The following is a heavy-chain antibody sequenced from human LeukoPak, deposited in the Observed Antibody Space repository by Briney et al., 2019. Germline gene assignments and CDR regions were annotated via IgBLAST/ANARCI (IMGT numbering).Heavy chain of an antibody. CDR2: ISWNSGSI. J-gene: IGHJ6*02. CDR1: GVTFDDYA. V-gene: IGHV3-9*01. CDR3: AKALRTAAGPYYYYGMDV. Sequence: PGGSLRLSCAASGVTFDDYAMHWVRQAPGKGLEWVSGISWNSGSIGYADSVKGRFTISRDNAKNSLYLQMNSLRAEDTALYYCAKALRTAAGPYYYYGMDVWGQGTTVTVSS. D-gene: IGHD6-19*01.